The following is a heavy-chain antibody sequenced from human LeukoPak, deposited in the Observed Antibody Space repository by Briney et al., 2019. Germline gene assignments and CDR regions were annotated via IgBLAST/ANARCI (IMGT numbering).Heavy chain of an antibody. CDR3: ARDRSGSYLLSD. V-gene: IGHV1-18*01. D-gene: IGHD1-26*01. Sequence: ASVKVSCKASGYTFTSYGISWVRQAPGQGLEWMGWISGNNGNTNYAQKLQGRVTMTTDTSTSTAYMELRSLRSDDTAVYYCARDRSGSYLLSDWGQGTLVTVSP. J-gene: IGHJ4*02. CDR2: ISGNNGNT. CDR1: GYTFTSYG.